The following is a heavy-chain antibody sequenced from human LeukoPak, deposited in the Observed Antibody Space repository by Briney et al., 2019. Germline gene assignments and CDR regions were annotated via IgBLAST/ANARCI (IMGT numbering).Heavy chain of an antibody. CDR3: ARELYSSGYDAFDI. J-gene: IGHJ3*02. D-gene: IGHD6-19*01. Sequence: PGKSLRLSCAGSGFNFNKYGIHWVRQAPGKGLEWVSSISSSGTFIYYADSLKGRFTISRDNAKNSLHLQMNSLRAEDTAVYYCARELYSSGYDAFDIWGQGTMVTVSS. V-gene: IGHV3-21*01. CDR2: ISSSGTFI. CDR1: GFNFNKYG.